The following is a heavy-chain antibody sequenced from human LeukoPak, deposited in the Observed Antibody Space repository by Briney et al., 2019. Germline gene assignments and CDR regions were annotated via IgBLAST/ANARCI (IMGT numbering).Heavy chain of an antibody. V-gene: IGHV3-48*03. J-gene: IGHJ4*02. CDR3: AKDRVDSSGWGVVYYFDY. D-gene: IGHD6-19*01. CDR2: ISSSGSTI. Sequence: GGSLRLSCAASGFTFSSYEMNWVRQAPGKGLEWVSYISSSGSTIYYADSVKGRFTISRDNAKNSLYLQMNSLRAEDTAVYYCAKDRVDSSGWGVVYYFDYWGQGTLVTVSS. CDR1: GFTFSSYE.